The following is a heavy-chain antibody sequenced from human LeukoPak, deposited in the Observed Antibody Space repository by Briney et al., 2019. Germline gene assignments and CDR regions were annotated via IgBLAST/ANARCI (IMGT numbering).Heavy chain of an antibody. CDR1: GGSISSYY. D-gene: IGHD3-3*01. CDR3: ARVSIRLRFLEWLPDNWFDP. Sequence: PSETLSLTCTVSGGSISSYYGSWIRQSPGKGLEWIANIYYTGTPYYNPSLQSRVTISVDTSKNQFSLKLSSVTAADTAVYYCARVSIRLRFLEWLPDNWFDPWGQGTLVTVSS. V-gene: IGHV4-59*12. CDR2: IYYTGTP. J-gene: IGHJ5*02.